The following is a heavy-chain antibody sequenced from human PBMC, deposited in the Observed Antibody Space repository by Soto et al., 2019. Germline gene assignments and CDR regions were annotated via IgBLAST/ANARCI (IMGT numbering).Heavy chain of an antibody. J-gene: IGHJ6*02. V-gene: IGHV1-46*01. CDR1: GYTFTSYY. D-gene: IGHD2-15*01. CDR2: INPSGGST. CDR3: ARDGAHLYYYYYGMDV. Sequence: GASVKVSCKASGYTFTSYYMHWVRQAPGQGLEWMGIINPSGGSTSYAQKFQGRVTMTRDTSTSTVYMELSSLRSEDTAVYYCARDGAHLYYYYYGMDVWGQGPTVTVSS.